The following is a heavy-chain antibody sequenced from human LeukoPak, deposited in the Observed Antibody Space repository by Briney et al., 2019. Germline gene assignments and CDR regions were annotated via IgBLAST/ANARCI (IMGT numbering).Heavy chain of an antibody. CDR1: GFTFTNYA. J-gene: IGHJ3*02. Sequence: GGSLRLSCVASGFTFTNYAMHWVRQAPGKGLEWVAVISYDGSNKYYADSVKGRFTISRDNSKNTLYLQMNSLRAEDTAVYYCARVLRGAFDIWGQGTMVTVSS. CDR3: ARVLRGAFDI. V-gene: IGHV3-30*04. CDR2: ISYDGSNK.